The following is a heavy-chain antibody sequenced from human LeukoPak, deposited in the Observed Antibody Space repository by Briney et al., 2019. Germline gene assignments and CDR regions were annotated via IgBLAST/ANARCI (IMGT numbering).Heavy chain of an antibody. J-gene: IGHJ5*02. CDR1: RFSLSVSE. Sequence: PVGCPRHSRAQPRFSLSVSEMSGVCQALRRRGEWLSYISSSGTSVYCAASVKGRFTISRDNAKNSMYLQMNNLRAEDTAVYYCARDVINYGSRWFDPWGQGTLVTVSS. V-gene: IGHV3-48*03. CDR2: ISSSGTSV. D-gene: IGHD3-10*01. CDR3: ARDVINYGSRWFDP.